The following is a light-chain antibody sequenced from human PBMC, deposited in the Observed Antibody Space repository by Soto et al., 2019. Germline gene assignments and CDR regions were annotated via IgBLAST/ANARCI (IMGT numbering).Light chain of an antibody. V-gene: IGLV2-11*01. CDR2: DVS. CDR3: CSYAGSYVYV. Sequence: QSALTQPRSVSGSPGQSVSISCTGTSSDVGGYNYVSWYQQHPGKAPKLMLHDVSKRPSGVPDRFSGSKSGNTASLTISGLRAEDEADYYCCSYAGSYVYVFGTGTKVTVL. CDR1: SSDVGGYNY. J-gene: IGLJ1*01.